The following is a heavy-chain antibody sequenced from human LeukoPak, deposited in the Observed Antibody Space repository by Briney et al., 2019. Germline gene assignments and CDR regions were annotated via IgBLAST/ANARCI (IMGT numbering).Heavy chain of an antibody. Sequence: PGGSLRLSCAASGFTFSSHGMHWVRQAPGKGLEWVAVIWYDGSDEYHADSVKGRFTISRDNSKNTLYLQMNSLRAEDTAVYYCARDWENGMDVWGKGTTVTVSS. CDR3: ARDWENGMDV. CDR1: GFTFSSHG. J-gene: IGHJ6*04. V-gene: IGHV3-33*01. CDR2: IWYDGSDE. D-gene: IGHD1-26*01.